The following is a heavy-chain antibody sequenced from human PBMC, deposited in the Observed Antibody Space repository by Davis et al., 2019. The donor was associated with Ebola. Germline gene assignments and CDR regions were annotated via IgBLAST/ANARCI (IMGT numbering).Heavy chain of an antibody. D-gene: IGHD6-6*01. J-gene: IGHJ6*02. V-gene: IGHV4-34*01. Sequence: SETLSLTCAVYGGSFSGYYWSWIRQPPGKGLEWIGEINHSGSTNYNPSLKSRVTISVDTSKNQFSLKPSSVTAADTAVYYCARVGSIAARPDFYYYYGMDVWGQGTTVTVSS. CDR1: GGSFSGYY. CDR3: ARVGSIAARPDFYYYYGMDV. CDR2: INHSGST.